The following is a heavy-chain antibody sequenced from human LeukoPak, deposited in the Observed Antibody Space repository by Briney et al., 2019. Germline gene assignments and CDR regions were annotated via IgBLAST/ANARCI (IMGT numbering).Heavy chain of an antibody. Sequence: SETLSLTCTVSVGSISSYYWSWIRQPPGKGLEWIGYIYYSGSTNYNPSLKSRVTISVDTSKNQFSLKLSSVTAADTAVYYCARGEGYGSGSYPDYWGQGTLVTVSS. CDR2: IYYSGST. D-gene: IGHD3-10*01. V-gene: IGHV4-59*01. J-gene: IGHJ4*02. CDR3: ARGEGYGSGSYPDY. CDR1: VGSISSYY.